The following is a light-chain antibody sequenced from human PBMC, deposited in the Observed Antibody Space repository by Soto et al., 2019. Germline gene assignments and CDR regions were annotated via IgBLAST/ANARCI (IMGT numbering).Light chain of an antibody. CDR1: LSVSSH. CDR2: GAS. CDR3: QHYGGSKER. J-gene: IGKJ1*01. Sequence: GITHTLVTLSTPPHYRANGYDRASLSVSSHLAWYQQKPGQAPRLLIYGASNRATGTPARFSGSGSGTDFTLTISSLEPEDFAVYYCQHYGGSKERFGQGTKVDIK. V-gene: IGKV3-20*01.